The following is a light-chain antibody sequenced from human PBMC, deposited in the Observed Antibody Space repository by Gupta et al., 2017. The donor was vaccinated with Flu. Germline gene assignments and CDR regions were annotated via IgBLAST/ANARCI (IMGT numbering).Light chain of an antibody. CDR1: QDVRRY. CDR3: QQDDSYPFI. V-gene: IGKV1-8*01. Sequence: PSSLSASTGDTVTIACRASQDVRRYLAWYQQKPGKAPKLLIYGASTLQSGVPSRFSGSGSGTDFILTVSYLQSEDFATYYCQQDDSYPFIFGGGTKVEVK. J-gene: IGKJ4*01. CDR2: GAS.